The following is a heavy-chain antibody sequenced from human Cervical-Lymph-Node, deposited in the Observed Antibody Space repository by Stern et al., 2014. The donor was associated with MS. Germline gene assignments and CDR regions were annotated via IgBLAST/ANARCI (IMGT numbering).Heavy chain of an antibody. CDR2: LNPNSGNT. V-gene: IGHV1-8*01. J-gene: IGHJ5*02. Sequence: QVQLVQSGAEVKKSGASVKVSCKASGYTFTNYDINWVRQATGQGLEWIGWLNPNSGNTGYTQTFQGRLTMTRNTSIDTAYMELSSLTSEDTAVYYCARGRTSRNWFDPWGQGTLVTVSS. CDR3: ARGRTSRNWFDP. CDR1: GYTFTNYD. D-gene: IGHD1-1*01.